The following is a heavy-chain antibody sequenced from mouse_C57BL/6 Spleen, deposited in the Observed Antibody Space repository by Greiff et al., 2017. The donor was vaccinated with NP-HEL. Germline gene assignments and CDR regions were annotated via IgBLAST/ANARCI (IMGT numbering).Heavy chain of an antibody. Sequence: EVQLQESGPGLVKPSQSLSLTCSVTGYSITSGYYWNWIRQFPGNKLEWMGYISYDGSNNYNPSLKNRISITRDTSKNQFFLKLNSVTTEDTATYYCAGRLLLDYWGQGTTLTVSS. CDR1: GYSITSGYY. D-gene: IGHD1-1*01. V-gene: IGHV3-6*01. J-gene: IGHJ2*01. CDR2: ISYDGSN. CDR3: AGRLLLDY.